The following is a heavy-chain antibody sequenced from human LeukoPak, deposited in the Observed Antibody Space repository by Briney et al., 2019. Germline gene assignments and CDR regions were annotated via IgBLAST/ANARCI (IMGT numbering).Heavy chain of an antibody. D-gene: IGHD3-22*01. CDR2: IYYSGST. J-gene: IGHJ4*02. V-gene: IGHV4-31*03. CDR3: ARGLTMIVVAAYYFDY. CDR1: GGSISSGGYY. Sequence: PSETLSLTCTVSGGSISSGGYYWSWIRQHPGKGLEWIGYIYYSGSTNYNPSLKSRVTISVDTSKNQFSLKLSSVTAADTAVYYCARGLTMIVVAAYYFDYWGQGTLVTVSS.